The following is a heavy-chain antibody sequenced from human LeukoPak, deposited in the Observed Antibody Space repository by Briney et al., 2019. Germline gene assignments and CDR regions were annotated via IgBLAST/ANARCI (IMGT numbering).Heavy chain of an antibody. D-gene: IGHD5-18*01. V-gene: IGHV3-23*01. CDR3: AKRSDGYSGFDY. CDR1: GFTFTSYA. Sequence: PGGSLRLSCAASGFTFTSYAMSWVRQAPGKGLEWVSAISDTGGSTYYADSVKGRFTISRDNSKNTLYLQMNSLRAEDTAVYYCAKRSDGYSGFDYWGQEPWSPSPQ. CDR2: ISDTGGST. J-gene: IGHJ4*01.